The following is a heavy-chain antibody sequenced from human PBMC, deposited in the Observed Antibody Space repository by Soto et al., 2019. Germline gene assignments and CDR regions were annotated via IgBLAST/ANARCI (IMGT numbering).Heavy chain of an antibody. CDR1: GGTFSSYA. Sequence: QVQLVQSGAEVKKPGSSVKVSCKASGGTFSSYAISWVRQAPGQGLEWMGGIIPIFGTANYAQKFQGRVTITADESTSAADMELSSQRSEDTAVYYCARQVEVISYYYYGMDVWGQGTTVTVSS. CDR3: ARQVEVISYYYYGMDV. J-gene: IGHJ6*02. V-gene: IGHV1-69*12. D-gene: IGHD3-16*02. CDR2: IIPIFGTA.